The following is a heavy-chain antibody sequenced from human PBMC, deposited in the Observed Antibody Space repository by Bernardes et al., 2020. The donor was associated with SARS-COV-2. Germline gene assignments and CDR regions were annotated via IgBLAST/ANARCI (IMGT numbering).Heavy chain of an antibody. D-gene: IGHD3-10*01. CDR2: ISWNSGSL. CDR1: GFTFDDYA. CDR3: AKDRYYYGSGTYPPNYYYYGMDV. J-gene: IGHJ6*02. Sequence: GGSRRLSCAASGFTFDDYAMHWVRQAPGKGLEGVSRISWNSGSLDYADSGKGRFTISRDNAKNSLYRQMNSLGAEDTALDYCAKDRYYYGSGTYPPNYYYYGMDVWGQWTTVTDSS. V-gene: IGHV3-9*01.